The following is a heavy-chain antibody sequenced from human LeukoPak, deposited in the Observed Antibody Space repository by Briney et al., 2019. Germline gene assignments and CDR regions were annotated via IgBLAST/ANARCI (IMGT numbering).Heavy chain of an antibody. Sequence: GGSLRLACAASGFTFSRDWMSWVRQAPGKGLEWVANIKQEGSEKYYVDSGKGRFPISSDNAKNSLYLQMNTLTAEDTAIYYCARVSITIFGVIRYYMDVWGKGTTVTVSS. CDR1: GFTFSRDW. D-gene: IGHD3-3*01. CDR3: ARVSITIFGVIRYYMDV. V-gene: IGHV3-7*01. CDR2: IKQEGSEK. J-gene: IGHJ6*03.